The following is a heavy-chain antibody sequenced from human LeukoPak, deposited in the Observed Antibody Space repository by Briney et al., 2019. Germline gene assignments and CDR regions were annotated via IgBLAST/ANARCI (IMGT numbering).Heavy chain of an antibody. J-gene: IGHJ5*02. Sequence: SETLSLTCTVSGGSISSYYWSWIRQPPGKGLEWIGYIYYSGSTNYNPSLKSRVTISVDTSKNQFSLKLSSVTAADTAVYYCARGQQIGWYGSSAVWFDPRGQGTLVTVSS. CDR2: IYYSGST. CDR3: ARGQQIGWYGSSAVWFDP. D-gene: IGHD6-19*01. CDR1: GGSISSYY. V-gene: IGHV4-59*01.